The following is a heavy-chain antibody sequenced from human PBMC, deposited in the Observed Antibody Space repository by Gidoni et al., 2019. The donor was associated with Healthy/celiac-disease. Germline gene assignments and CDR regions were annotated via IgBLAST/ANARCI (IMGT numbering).Heavy chain of an antibody. J-gene: IGHJ4*02. Sequence: GKGLEWVGFIRSKAYGGTTEYAASVKGRFTISRDDSNSIAYLQMNSLKTEDTAVYYCTTRRTRPYCSGGSCYRRWDYWGQGTLVTVSS. D-gene: IGHD2-15*01. CDR3: TTRRTRPYCSGGSCYRRWDY. V-gene: IGHV3-49*02. CDR2: IRSKAYGGTT.